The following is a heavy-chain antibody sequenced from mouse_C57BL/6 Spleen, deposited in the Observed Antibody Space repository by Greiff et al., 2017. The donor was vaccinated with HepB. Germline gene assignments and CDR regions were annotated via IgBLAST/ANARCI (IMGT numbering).Heavy chain of an antibody. D-gene: IGHD1-1*01. CDR1: GFSLTSYG. CDR3: ARHKAYGSSYEDYAMDY. J-gene: IGHJ4*01. CDR2: IWSDGST. V-gene: IGHV2-6-1*01. Sequence: VKLVESGPGLVAPSQSLSITCTVSGFSLTSYGVHWVRQPPGKGLEWLVVIWSDGSTTYNSALKSRLSISKDNSKSQVFLKMNSLQTDDTAMYYCARHKAYGSSYEDYAMDYWGQGTSVTVSS.